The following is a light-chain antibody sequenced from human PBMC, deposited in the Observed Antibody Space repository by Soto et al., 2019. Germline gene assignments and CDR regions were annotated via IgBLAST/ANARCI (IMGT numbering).Light chain of an antibody. V-gene: IGKV3-15*01. Sequence: EIVMTQSPATLSVSPGERATLSCRASQSVSSNLAWYQHKPGQAPRLLIYGASTRAIGIPARFSASGSGTEFSLTISSLQSEDFAVYYCQQYNNWPPKQYTFGQGTKLEIK. CDR2: GAS. CDR1: QSVSSN. J-gene: IGKJ2*01. CDR3: QQYNNWPPKQYT.